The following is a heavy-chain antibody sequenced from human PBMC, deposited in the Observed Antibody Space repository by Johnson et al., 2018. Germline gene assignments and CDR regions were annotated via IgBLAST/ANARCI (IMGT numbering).Heavy chain of an antibody. D-gene: IGHD4-23*01. CDR3: TKGHRPQLRVDY. Sequence: VQLVQSGGGLVQPGRSLRLSCITSGFTFGDYVMSWFRQAPGKGLEWVGLIRSEAYGGTTEYAASVKGRFTISRDDSKNTLYLQMNSLKTEDTAVYSCTKGHRPQLRVDYWGQGTLVTVSS. J-gene: IGHJ4*02. V-gene: IGHV3-49*03. CDR2: IRSEAYGGTT. CDR1: GFTFGDYV.